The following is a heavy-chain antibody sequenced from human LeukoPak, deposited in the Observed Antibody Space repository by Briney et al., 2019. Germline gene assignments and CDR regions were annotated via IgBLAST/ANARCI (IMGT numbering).Heavy chain of an antibody. CDR3: ARHTLGATTDYYYYYGMDV. CDR2: IYHSGST. CDR1: GRSINSGGYY. D-gene: IGHD1-26*01. Sequence: PSQTLSLTCTVSGRSINSGGYYWNWIRQPPGKGLEWIGFIYHSGSTYYNPSLKSRVTISVDRSKNQFSLKLSSVSAADTAVYYCARHTLGATTDYYYYYGMDVWGQGTTVTVSS. J-gene: IGHJ6*02. V-gene: IGHV4-30-2*01.